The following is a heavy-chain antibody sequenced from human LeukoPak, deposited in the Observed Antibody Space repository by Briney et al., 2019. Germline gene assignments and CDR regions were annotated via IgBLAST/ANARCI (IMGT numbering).Heavy chain of an antibody. V-gene: IGHV3-30*04. CDR2: ISYDGSNK. J-gene: IGHJ4*02. D-gene: IGHD6-19*01. Sequence: GRSLRLSCAASGFTLSSYVMHWVRQAPGKGLEWVAVISYDGSNKYYADSVKGRFTISRDNSKNTLYLQMNSLRAEDTAVYYCARKAGIRSHLDYWGQGTLVTVSS. CDR3: ARKAGIRSHLDY. CDR1: GFTLSSYV.